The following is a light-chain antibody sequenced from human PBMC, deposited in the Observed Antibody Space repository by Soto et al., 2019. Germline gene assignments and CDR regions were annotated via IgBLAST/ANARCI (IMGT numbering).Light chain of an antibody. J-gene: IGKJ5*01. Sequence: EVVITQSPDTLSVSPGETVTLSCRASQSVRSKLAWYQQKPGQAPRLFIYGASTRATGIPARFSGSGSGTEFTLTISSLQSEDFAIYYCQQYNNWPPITFGQGTRLEIK. CDR3: QQYNNWPPIT. CDR2: GAS. CDR1: QSVRSK. V-gene: IGKV3-15*01.